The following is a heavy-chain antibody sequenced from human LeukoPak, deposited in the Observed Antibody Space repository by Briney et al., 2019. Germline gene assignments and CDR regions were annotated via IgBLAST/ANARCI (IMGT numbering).Heavy chain of an antibody. V-gene: IGHV1-18*01. Sequence: ASVKVSCKASGYTFTSYGISWVRQAPGQGLEWMGWISAHNGNTNYAQKLQGRVTMTTDTSTSTAYMELRSLRAEDTAVYYCARDKDGDDYYYYYYMDVWGKGTTVTVSS. CDR1: GYTFTSYG. J-gene: IGHJ6*03. D-gene: IGHD2-15*01. CDR3: ARDKDGDDYYYYYYMDV. CDR2: ISAHNGNT.